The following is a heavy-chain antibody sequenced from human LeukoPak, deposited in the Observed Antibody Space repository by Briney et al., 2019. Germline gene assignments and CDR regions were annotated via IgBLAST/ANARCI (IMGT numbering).Heavy chain of an antibody. J-gene: IGHJ4*02. CDR3: ARGGYEFDS. CDR2: IRSSSRTI. D-gene: IGHD5-12*01. Sequence: GGSLRHSCAASGFTFSSYSMNWVRQAPGKGLEWVSYIRSSSRTIYYADSVKGRFAISRDNAENSLYLQMNSLRDEDTAVYYCARGGYEFDSWGQGTLVTVSS. CDR1: GFTFSSYS. V-gene: IGHV3-48*02.